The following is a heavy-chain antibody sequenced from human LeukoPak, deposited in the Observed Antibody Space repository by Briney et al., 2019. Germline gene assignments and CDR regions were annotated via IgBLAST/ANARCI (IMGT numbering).Heavy chain of an antibody. V-gene: IGHV4-34*01. CDR3: ARRRLNYYYMDV. Sequence: PSETLSLTCAVYGGSFSGYYWSWIRQPPGKGLEWIGEINHSGSTNYNPSLKSRVTISVDTSKSQFSLKLSSVTAADTAVYYCARRRLNYYYMDVWGKGTTVTVSS. CDR2: INHSGST. J-gene: IGHJ6*03. CDR1: GGSFSGYY. D-gene: IGHD3-16*01.